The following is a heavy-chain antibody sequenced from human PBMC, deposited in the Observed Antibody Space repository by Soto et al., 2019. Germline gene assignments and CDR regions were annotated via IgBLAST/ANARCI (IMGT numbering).Heavy chain of an antibody. D-gene: IGHD3-3*01. J-gene: IGHJ5*02. CDR3: AREDFWSFA. V-gene: IGHV3-74*01. CDR1: GFSLSRAW. CDR2: INKDATT. Sequence: EVQLAESGGGFVEPGGSLRLSCVVSGFSLSRAWMDWVRQVPGKGLVWVSRINKDATTTYADSVKGRFTTSTDTGKNTVYLQTNSRRAECTALYYCAREDFWSFAWGQGTLVTVS.